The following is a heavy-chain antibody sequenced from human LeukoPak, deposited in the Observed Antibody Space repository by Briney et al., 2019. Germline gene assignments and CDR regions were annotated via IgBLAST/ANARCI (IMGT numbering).Heavy chain of an antibody. D-gene: IGHD6-19*01. CDR1: GFSLSYYA. Sequence: GGSLRLSCAASGFSLSYYAMSWVRQAPGKGRGWVASVNNNNNPYYADSVRGRFTISRDTSTNTVYLQMNNLRVGDTAIYYCAKDHPSSGWPAFESWGQGTLVTVSS. CDR3: AKDHPSSGWPAFES. V-gene: IGHV3-23*05. CDR2: VNNNNNP. J-gene: IGHJ4*02.